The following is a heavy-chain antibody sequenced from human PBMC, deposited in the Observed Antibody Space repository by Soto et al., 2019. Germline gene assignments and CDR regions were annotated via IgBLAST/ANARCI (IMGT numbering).Heavy chain of an antibody. CDR3: ARLPRSGYDFLLGWLDP. CDR2: IYPGDSDT. D-gene: IGHD5-12*01. V-gene: IGHV5-51*01. Sequence: PGETLKISCKGSGYSFTSYWIGWVRQMPGKGLEWMGIIYPGDSDTRYSPSFQGQVTISADKSISTAYLQWSSLKASDTAMYYCARLPRSGYDFLLGWLDPWGQGALLTVYS. J-gene: IGHJ5*02. CDR1: GYSFTSYW.